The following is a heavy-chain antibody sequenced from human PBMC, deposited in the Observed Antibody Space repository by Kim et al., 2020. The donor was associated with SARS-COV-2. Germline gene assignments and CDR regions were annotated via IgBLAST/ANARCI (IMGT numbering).Heavy chain of an antibody. J-gene: IGHJ4*02. CDR1: GFTFSSYA. CDR2: ISYDGSNK. V-gene: IGHV3-30*04. Sequence: GGSLRLSCAASGFTFSSYAMHWVRQAPGKGLEWVAVISYDGSNKYYADSVNGRFTISRDNSKNTLYLQMNSLRAEDTAVYYCARDPLATYYFDYWGQGTLVTVSS. D-gene: IGHD6-13*01. CDR3: ARDPLATYYFDY.